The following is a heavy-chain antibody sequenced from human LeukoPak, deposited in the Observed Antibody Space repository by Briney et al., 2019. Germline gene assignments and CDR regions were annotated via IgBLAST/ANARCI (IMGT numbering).Heavy chain of an antibody. CDR1: GFTFSSYW. D-gene: IGHD1-26*01. CDR2: IKQDGSEK. J-gene: IGHJ6*03. CDR3: ARVLGNYYYYYMDV. V-gene: IGHV3-7*01. Sequence: GGSLRLSCAASGFTFSSYWMSWVRQAPGKGLEWVANIKQDGSEKYYVDSVKGRFTISRDNAKKSLYLQMNSLRAEDTAVYYCARVLGNYYYYYMDVWGKGTTVTISS.